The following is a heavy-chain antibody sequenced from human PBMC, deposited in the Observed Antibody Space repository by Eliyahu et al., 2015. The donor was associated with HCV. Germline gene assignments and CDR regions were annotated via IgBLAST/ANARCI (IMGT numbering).Heavy chain of an antibody. J-gene: IGHJ5*02. D-gene: IGHD6-19*01. CDR1: GGSISTYY. CDR2: MHYSGST. CDR3: ASGGGGIAVAGTGGWFDP. V-gene: IGHV4-59*01. Sequence: QVQLQESGPGLVKPSETLSLTCTVSGGSISTYYWSWIRQPPGKGLEWIGYMHYSGSTNYNPPLKSRVTISVDTFKNQFSLKLNSVTAADTAVYYCASGGGGIAVAGTGGWFDPWGQGTLVTVSS.